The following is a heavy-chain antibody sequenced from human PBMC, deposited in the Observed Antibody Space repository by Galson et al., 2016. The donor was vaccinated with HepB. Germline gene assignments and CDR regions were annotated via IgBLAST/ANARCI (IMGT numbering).Heavy chain of an antibody. J-gene: IGHJ4*02. D-gene: IGHD3-3*01. CDR3: AKDLGGLEWIPWD. CDR2: IAYDGSDK. V-gene: IGHV3-30*18. Sequence: SLRLSCAASGFIFSSHAMHWVRQAPGKGLEWVALIAYDGSDKYYAGSVRGRFTISRDDSKNTVFLQMNSLTREDTAVYYCAKDLGGLEWIPWDWGQGTLVTVSS. CDR1: GFIFSSHA.